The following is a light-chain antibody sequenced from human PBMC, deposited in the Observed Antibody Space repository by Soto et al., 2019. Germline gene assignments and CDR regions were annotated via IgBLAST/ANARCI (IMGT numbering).Light chain of an antibody. CDR2: DVS. Sequence: QSALTQPASVSGSPGQSITISCTGTSSDVGGYNYVSWYQQHPGKAPKLMIYDVSNRPSGVSNRFSGSKSGNTASLTNSGLQAEDEADYYCSSYTSSSTPLVFGTGTKLTVL. V-gene: IGLV2-14*01. CDR1: SSDVGGYNY. CDR3: SSYTSSSTPLV. J-gene: IGLJ1*01.